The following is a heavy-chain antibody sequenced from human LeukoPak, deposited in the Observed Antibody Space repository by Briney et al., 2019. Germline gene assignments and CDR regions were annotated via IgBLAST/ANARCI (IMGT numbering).Heavy chain of an antibody. D-gene: IGHD3-16*01. CDR1: GFTLNSYA. Sequence: GGSLRLSCAASGFTLNSYAMSWVRQAPGKGLEWVSAISGGGSSTYYADSVRGRFTISSDNSKNTLFLQMNSLRAEDTAVYYCAKEFGIMIYDALHIWGQGTTVTVSP. V-gene: IGHV3-23*01. J-gene: IGHJ3*02. CDR2: ISGGGSST. CDR3: AKEFGIMIYDALHI.